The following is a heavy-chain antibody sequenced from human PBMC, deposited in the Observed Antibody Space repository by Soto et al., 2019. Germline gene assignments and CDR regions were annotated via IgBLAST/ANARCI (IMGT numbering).Heavy chain of an antibody. Sequence: ASVKVSCKASGYTFTGYGISWVRQAPGQGLEWTGWISAYNGNTNYAQKLQGRVTMTTDTSTSTAYMELRSLRSDDTAVYYCARAPQGPVTPDYWGQGTLVTVSS. V-gene: IGHV1-18*01. D-gene: IGHD3-9*01. CDR1: GYTFTGYG. CDR2: ISAYNGNT. CDR3: ARAPQGPVTPDY. J-gene: IGHJ4*02.